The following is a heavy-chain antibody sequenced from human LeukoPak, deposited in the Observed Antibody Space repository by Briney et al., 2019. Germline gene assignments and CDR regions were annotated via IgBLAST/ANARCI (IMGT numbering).Heavy chain of an antibody. Sequence: QAGGSLRLSCAASGFTFSSYDMHWVRQATGKGLEWVSAIGTAGDTYYPGSVKGRFTISRENAKNSLYLQMNSLRAGDTAVYYCARWLYYYDSSSYEVGYFDYWGQGTLVTVSS. J-gene: IGHJ4*02. D-gene: IGHD3-22*01. CDR3: ARWLYYYDSSSYEVGYFDY. V-gene: IGHV3-13*01. CDR2: IGTAGDT. CDR1: GFTFSSYD.